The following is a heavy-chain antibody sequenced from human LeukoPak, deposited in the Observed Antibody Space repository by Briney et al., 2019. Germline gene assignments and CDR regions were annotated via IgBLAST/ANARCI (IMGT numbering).Heavy chain of an antibody. Sequence: ASVKVSCKASGYTFTSYDINWVRQAPGQGLEWMGWINTNTGNPTYAQGFTGRFVFSLDTSVSTAYLQISSLKAEDTAVYYCARDFVSSWSFYWGQGTLVTVSS. J-gene: IGHJ4*02. CDR2: INTNTGNP. D-gene: IGHD6-13*01. V-gene: IGHV7-4-1*02. CDR1: GYTFTSYD. CDR3: ARDFVSSWSFY.